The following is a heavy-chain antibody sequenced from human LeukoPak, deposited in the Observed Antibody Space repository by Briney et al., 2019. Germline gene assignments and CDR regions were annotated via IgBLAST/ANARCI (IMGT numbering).Heavy chain of an antibody. D-gene: IGHD6-13*01. Sequence: ASVKVSCKASGYTFTSYGISWVRQAPGQGLEWMGWISAYNGNTNYAQKLQGRVTMTTDTSTSTAYMELRSLRSDDTAVYYCAREVAAAGISYYYGMDVWGQGTTVTVPS. CDR2: ISAYNGNT. J-gene: IGHJ6*02. CDR3: AREVAAAGISYYYGMDV. CDR1: GYTFTSYG. V-gene: IGHV1-18*01.